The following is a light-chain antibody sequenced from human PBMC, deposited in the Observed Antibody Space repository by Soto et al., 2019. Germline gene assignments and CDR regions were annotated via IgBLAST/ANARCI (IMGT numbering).Light chain of an antibody. CDR3: ASYTESTIVM. Sequence: QSALTQPASVSGTPGQSITISCTGTSSDIGDYNYVSWYQQHPGKAPKLMIYDVSHRPSGVSSRFSGSKSGNTASLTISGLQAEDEADYYCASYTESTIVMFGGGTKLTVL. V-gene: IGLV2-14*03. CDR1: SSDIGDYNY. J-gene: IGLJ3*02. CDR2: DVS.